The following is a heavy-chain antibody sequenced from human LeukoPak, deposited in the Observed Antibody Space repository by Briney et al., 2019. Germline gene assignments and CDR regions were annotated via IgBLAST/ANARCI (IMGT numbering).Heavy chain of an antibody. CDR3: AGGRSGPLSAFDY. CDR1: GGSISSYY. J-gene: IGHJ4*02. CDR2: IYYSGST. V-gene: IGHV4-59*01. Sequence: SETLSLTCTVSGGSISSYYWSWIRQPPGKGLEWIGYIYYSGSTNYNPSLKSRVTISVDTSKNQFSLKLSSVTAADTAVYYCAGGRSGPLSAFDYWGQGTLVTVSS. D-gene: IGHD2-15*01.